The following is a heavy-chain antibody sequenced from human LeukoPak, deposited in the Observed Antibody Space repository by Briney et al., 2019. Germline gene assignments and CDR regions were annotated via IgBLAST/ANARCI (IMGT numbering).Heavy chain of an antibody. CDR3: ARGWTVTSAYYYYYMDV. D-gene: IGHD4-17*01. V-gene: IGHV4-59*01. CDR1: GGSISSYY. J-gene: IGHJ6*03. CDR2: IYYSGTT. Sequence: SETLSLTCTVSGGSISSYYWSWIRQPPGKGLEWIGYIYYSGTTNYNPSLKSRVTISVDTSKNQFSLKLSSVTAADTAVYYCARGWTVTSAYYYYYMDVWGKGTTVTVSS.